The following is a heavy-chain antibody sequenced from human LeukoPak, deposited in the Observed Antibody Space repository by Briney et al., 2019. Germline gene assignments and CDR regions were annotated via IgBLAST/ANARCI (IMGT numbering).Heavy chain of an antibody. D-gene: IGHD1-7*01. CDR3: ARLTGATSCWFDP. V-gene: IGHV4-31*03. Sequence: PSETLSLTCTVSGGSISSGGYYWSWIRQHPGKGLEWIGYIYYSGSTYYNPSLKSRVTISVDTSKNQSSLKLSSVTAADTAVYYCARLTGATSCWFDPWGQGTLVTVSS. CDR2: IYYSGST. CDR1: GGSISSGGYY. J-gene: IGHJ5*02.